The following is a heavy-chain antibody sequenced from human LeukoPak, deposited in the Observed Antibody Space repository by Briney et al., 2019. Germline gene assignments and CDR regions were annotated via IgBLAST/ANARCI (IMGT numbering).Heavy chain of an antibody. CDR1: GGSFSGYC. D-gene: IGHD6-19*01. CDR2: IKQDGSEK. Sequence: ETLSLTCAVYGGSFSGYCWSWVRQAPGKGLEWVANIKQDGSEKYYVDSVKGRFTISRDNAENSLYLQMNSLRAEDTAVYYCASTSRPYSSGWPFGYWGQGTLVTVSS. V-gene: IGHV3-7*01. J-gene: IGHJ4*02. CDR3: ASTSRPYSSGWPFGY.